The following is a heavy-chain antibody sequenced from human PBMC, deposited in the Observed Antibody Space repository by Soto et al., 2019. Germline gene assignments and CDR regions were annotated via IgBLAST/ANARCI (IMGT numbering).Heavy chain of an antibody. CDR2: ISWNSGSI. CDR3: AKDTAAGTDAFDI. J-gene: IGHJ3*02. V-gene: IGHV3-9*01. CDR1: GFTFDDYA. D-gene: IGHD6-13*01. Sequence: SLRLSCAASGFTFDDYAMHWVRQAPGKGLEWVSGISWNSGSIGYADSVKGRFTISRDNAKNSLYLQMNSLRAEDTALYYCAKDTAAGTDAFDIWGQGTMLTVSS.